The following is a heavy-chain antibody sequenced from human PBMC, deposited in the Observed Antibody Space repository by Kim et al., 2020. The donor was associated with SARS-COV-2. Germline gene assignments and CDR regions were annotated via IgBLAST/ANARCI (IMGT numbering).Heavy chain of an antibody. CDR3: ARDPTMVRGVISWFDP. CDR2: ISSSSSYI. D-gene: IGHD3-10*01. CDR1: GFTFSSYS. V-gene: IGHV3-21*01. Sequence: GGSLRLSCAASGFTFSSYSMNWVRQAPGKGLEWVSSISSSSSYIYYADSVKGRFTISRDNAKNSLYLQMNSLRAEDTAVYYCARDPTMVRGVISWFDPWGQGTLVTVSS. J-gene: IGHJ5*02.